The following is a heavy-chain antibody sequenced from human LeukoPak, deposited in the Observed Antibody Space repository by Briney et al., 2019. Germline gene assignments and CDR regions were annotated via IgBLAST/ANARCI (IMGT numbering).Heavy chain of an antibody. CDR2: INWNGAST. J-gene: IGHJ3*02. Sequence: PGGSLRLSCAASGFTFDDYGMTWVRQAPGKGLEWVSGINWNGASTGYADSVKGRFTISRDNAKNSLYLQMNSLRAEDTALYYCAREVGIVVVIEGVFDTWGQGTMVTVSA. CDR3: AREVGIVVVIEGVFDT. D-gene: IGHD3-22*01. V-gene: IGHV3-20*04. CDR1: GFTFDDYG.